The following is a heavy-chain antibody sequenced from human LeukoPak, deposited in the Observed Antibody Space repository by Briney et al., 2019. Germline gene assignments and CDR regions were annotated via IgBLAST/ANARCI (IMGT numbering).Heavy chain of an antibody. V-gene: IGHV1-18*01. CDR3: ARDRDYGSGSPWQDY. CDR2: ISAHNGNT. D-gene: IGHD3-10*01. CDR1: GYTFTGG. Sequence: ASVKVSCRASGYTFTGGLTLVRQAPGQGLEWMGWISAHNGNTNYAQKFQGRVTMTTDTSTSTAYMELRSLRSDDTAVYYCARDRDYGSGSPWQDYWGQGTLVTVSS. J-gene: IGHJ4*02.